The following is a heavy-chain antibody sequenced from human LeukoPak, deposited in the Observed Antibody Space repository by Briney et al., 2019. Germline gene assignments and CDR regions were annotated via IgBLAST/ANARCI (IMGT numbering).Heavy chain of an antibody. CDR1: GLTFSTYS. J-gene: IGHJ4*02. Sequence: RGSLRLSCAASGLTFSTYSMNWVRQAPGKGLEWVSSISSSSSYIYYADSVKGRFTISRDNAKNSLYLQMDSLRAEDTAVFYCAKSPEGYCSGGTCYLYFDYWGQGSLVTVSS. CDR3: AKSPEGYCSGGTCYLYFDY. V-gene: IGHV3-21*06. CDR2: ISSSSSYI. D-gene: IGHD2-15*01.